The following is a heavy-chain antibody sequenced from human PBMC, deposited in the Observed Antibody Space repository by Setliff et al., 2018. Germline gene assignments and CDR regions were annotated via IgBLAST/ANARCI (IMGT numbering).Heavy chain of an antibody. CDR2: IYYSGST. D-gene: IGHD3-3*01. V-gene: IGHV4-39*07. CDR3: ARERMYYNFWSGYSDY. CDR1: GGSISISSYY. Sequence: PSETLSLTCTVSGGSISISSYYWGWIRQPPGKGLEWIGSIYYSGSTYYNPSLKSRVTISVDTSKNQFFLKLSSVTAADTAVYYCARERMYYNFWSGYSDYWGQGTLVTV. J-gene: IGHJ4*02.